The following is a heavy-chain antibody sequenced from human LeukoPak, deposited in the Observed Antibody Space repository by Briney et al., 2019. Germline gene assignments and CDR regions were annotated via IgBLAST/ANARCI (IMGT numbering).Heavy chain of an antibody. CDR2: ISSSSSTV. CDR1: GFTFSRYS. J-gene: IGHJ4*02. D-gene: IGHD3-10*01. V-gene: IGHV3-48*02. CDR3: ARAQTYYGSGSYLY. Sequence: PGGSLRLSCAASGFTFSRYSMNWVRQAPGKGLEWVPYISSSSSTVYYADSLKGRFTISRDNAKNSLYLQMNSLRDEDTAVYYCARAQTYYGSGSYLYWGQGTLVTVSS.